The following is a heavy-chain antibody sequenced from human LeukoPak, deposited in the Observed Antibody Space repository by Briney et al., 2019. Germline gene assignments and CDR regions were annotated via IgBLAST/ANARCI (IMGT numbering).Heavy chain of an antibody. CDR1: GFTFSNHA. CDR2: ISGGADRT. D-gene: IGHD3-16*01. Sequence: GGSLRLSCEASGFTFSNHAMSWVRQAPGKGLELVSDISGGADRTYYADSVKGRFTISRDNSKDTLYLQMDSLRAEDTAVYYCAKDRGASDVDYFDCWGQGTLVTVSS. V-gene: IGHV3-23*01. CDR3: AKDRGASDVDYFDC. J-gene: IGHJ4*02.